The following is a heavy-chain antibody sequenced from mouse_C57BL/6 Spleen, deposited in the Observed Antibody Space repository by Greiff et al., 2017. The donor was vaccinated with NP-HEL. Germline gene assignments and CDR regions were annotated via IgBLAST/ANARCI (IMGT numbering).Heavy chain of an antibody. CDR2: ISYDGSN. CDR3: ARERYYGSSLAWFAY. CDR1: GYSITSGYY. J-gene: IGHJ3*01. V-gene: IGHV3-6*01. Sequence: EVQLQESGPGLVKPSQSLSLTCSVTGYSITSGYYWNWIRQFPGNKLEWMGYISYDGSNNYNPSLKNRISITRDTSKNQFFLKLNSVTTEDTATYYCARERYYGSSLAWFAYWGQGTLVTVSA. D-gene: IGHD1-1*01.